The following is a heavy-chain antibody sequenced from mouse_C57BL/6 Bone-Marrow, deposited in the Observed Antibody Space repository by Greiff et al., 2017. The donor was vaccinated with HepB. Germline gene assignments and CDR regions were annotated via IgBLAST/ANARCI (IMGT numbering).Heavy chain of an antibody. CDR3: ATIYYGSSYWFAY. D-gene: IGHD1-1*01. CDR1: GFNIKNTY. V-gene: IGHV14-3*01. CDR2: IDPANGNT. Sequence: EVQLQQSVAELVRPGASVKLSCTASGFNIKNTYMHWVKQRPEQGLEWIGRIDPANGNTKYAPKFQGKATITADTSSNTASLQLSSLTSEDTAIYYCATIYYGSSYWFAYWGQGTLVTVSA. J-gene: IGHJ3*01.